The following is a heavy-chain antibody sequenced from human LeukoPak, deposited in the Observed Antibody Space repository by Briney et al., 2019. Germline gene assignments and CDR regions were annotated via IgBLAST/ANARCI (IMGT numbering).Heavy chain of an antibody. J-gene: IGHJ4*02. D-gene: IGHD3-22*01. V-gene: IGHV3-23*01. CDR2: ISGSGGTA. Sequence: GGSLRLSCAASGFTFSIYAMSWVRQAPGKGLEWVSAISGSGGTAYYADSVKGRFTISRDNSKNALYLQMNSLRAEDTAVYYCAKKGYYDGSGYYMYYFDHWGQGTLVTVSS. CDR1: GFTFSIYA. CDR3: AKKGYYDGSGYYMYYFDH.